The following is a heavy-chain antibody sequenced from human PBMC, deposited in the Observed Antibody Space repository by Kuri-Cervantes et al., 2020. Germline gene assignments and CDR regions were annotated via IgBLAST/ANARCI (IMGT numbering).Heavy chain of an antibody. Sequence: ASVKVSCKASGYTFTGYYMHWVRQAPGQGLEWMGRINPNSGGTNYAQKFQGRVTMTRDTSISTAYMELSRLRSDDTAVYYCASPLKLYYYYGMDVWGQGTTVTVSS. CDR1: GYTFTGYY. J-gene: IGHJ6*02. D-gene: IGHD1-1*01. V-gene: IGHV1-2*06. CDR3: ASPLKLYYYYGMDV. CDR2: INPNSGGT.